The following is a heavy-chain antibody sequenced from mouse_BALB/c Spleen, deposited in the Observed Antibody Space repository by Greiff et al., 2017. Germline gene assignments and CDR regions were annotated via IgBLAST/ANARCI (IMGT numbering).Heavy chain of an antibody. J-gene: IGHJ2*01. CDR3: ARGGGYGSSYYFDY. D-gene: IGHD1-1*01. V-gene: IGHV1S135*01. CDR2: IDPYNGGT. CDR1: GYAFTSYN. Sequence: EVQLQESGPELVKPGASVKVSCKASGYAFTSYNMYWVKQSHGKSLEWIGYIDPYNGGTSYNQKFKGKATLTVDKSSSTAYMHLNSLTSEDSAVYYCARGGGYGSSYYFDYWGQGTTLTVPS.